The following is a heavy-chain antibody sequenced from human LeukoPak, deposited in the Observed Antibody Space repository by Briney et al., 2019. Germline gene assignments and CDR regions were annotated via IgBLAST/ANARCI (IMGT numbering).Heavy chain of an antibody. D-gene: IGHD3-22*01. Sequence: SETLSLTCTVSGDSISSCCWSRIRQSAGEGLEWIGRIYTDDIIYNPSLKSRVTISVDRSKNQLSLWLSSVTAADTAVYYCARGFDGSGTFYFDFWGQGTLVTVSS. V-gene: IGHV4-4*07. CDR2: IYTDDI. J-gene: IGHJ4*02. CDR3: ARGFDGSGTFYFDF. CDR1: GDSISSCC.